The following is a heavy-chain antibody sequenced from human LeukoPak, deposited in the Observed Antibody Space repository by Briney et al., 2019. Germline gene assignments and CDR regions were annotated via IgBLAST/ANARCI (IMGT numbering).Heavy chain of an antibody. CDR3: ARAPGYYYGMDV. V-gene: IGHV3-66*01. CDR2: IYSGGST. J-gene: IGHJ6*02. CDR1: GFTVSSNY. Sequence: TGGSLRLSCAASGFTVSSNYMSWVRQAPGKGLEWVSVIYSGGSTYYADSVKGRFTISRDNSKNTLYLQMNSLRAEDTAVCYCARAPGYYYGMDVWGQGTTVTVSS.